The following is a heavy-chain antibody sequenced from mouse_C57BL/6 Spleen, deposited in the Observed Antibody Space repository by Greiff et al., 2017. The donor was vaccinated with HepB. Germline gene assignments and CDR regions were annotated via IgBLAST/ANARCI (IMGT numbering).Heavy chain of an antibody. CDR2: IYPSDSET. CDR1: GYTFTSYW. J-gene: IGHJ2*01. CDR3: ATSMMVKYYFDY. D-gene: IGHD2-3*01. V-gene: IGHV1-61*01. Sequence: QVQLQQPGAELVRPGSSVKLSCKASGYTFTSYWMDWVKQRPGQGLEWIGNIYPSDSETHYNQKFKDKATLTVDKSSSTAYMQLSSLTSEDSAVYYCATSMMVKYYFDYWGQGTTLTVSS.